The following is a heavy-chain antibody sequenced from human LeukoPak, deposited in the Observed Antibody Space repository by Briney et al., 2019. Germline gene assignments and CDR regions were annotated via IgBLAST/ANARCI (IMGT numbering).Heavy chain of an antibody. CDR1: GGSISSGDYY. CDR3: ARGPPLRFLEWLPHGFDY. J-gene: IGHJ4*02. V-gene: IGHV4-61*02. CDR2: IYTSGST. Sequence: SETLSLTCTVSGGSISSGDYYWSWIRQPAGKGLEWIGRIYTSGSTNYNPSLKSRVTISVDTSKNQFSLKLSSVTAADTAVYYCARGPPLRFLEWLPHGFDYWGQGTLATVSS. D-gene: IGHD3-3*01.